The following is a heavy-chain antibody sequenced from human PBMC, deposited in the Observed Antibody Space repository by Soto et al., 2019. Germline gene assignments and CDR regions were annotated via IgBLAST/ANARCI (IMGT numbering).Heavy chain of an antibody. CDR3: ARAVAFEYCTDASCYHLDS. J-gene: IGHJ4*02. CDR1: GYAFTNFD. Sequence: QVQLVQSGAEVQKPGASVKVSCKASGYAFTNFDINWVRQATGQGLEWLGWMNPNSGNTGYAQNFRGRLTMTRCTSISTAYMEVSSLRSDDTAVYYCARAVAFEYCTDASCYHLDSWGQGTLVSVST. D-gene: IGHD2-15*01. V-gene: IGHV1-8*01. CDR2: MNPNSGNT.